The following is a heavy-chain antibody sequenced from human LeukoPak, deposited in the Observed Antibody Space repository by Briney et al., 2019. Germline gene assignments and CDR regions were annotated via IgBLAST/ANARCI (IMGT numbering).Heavy chain of an antibody. CDR2: IYYSGSA. CDR3: ARDFKRFTYGMDV. D-gene: IGHD3-3*01. J-gene: IGHJ6*02. CDR1: GGPISSGGYY. V-gene: IGHV4-31*03. Sequence: KSSETLSLTCTVSGGPISSGGYYWSWIRQHPGKGLEWIGYIYYSGSAYYNPSLKGRVTISVDTSKNQFSLKLSSVTAADTAVYYCARDFKRFTYGMDVWGQGTTVTVSS.